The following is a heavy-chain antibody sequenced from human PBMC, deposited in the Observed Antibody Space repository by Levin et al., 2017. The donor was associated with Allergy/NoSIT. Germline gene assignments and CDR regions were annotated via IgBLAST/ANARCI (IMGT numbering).Heavy chain of an antibody. CDR1: GGSISSGGYS. CDR2: IYLSGST. V-gene: IGHV4-30-2*01. Sequence: SETLSLTCAVSGGSISSGGYSWSWIRQPPGMGLEWIGNIYLSGSTNDNPSLKSRVTMSVDRSKNQFSLKLSYVTAADTAGYYCARVAGYSYGYYFDYWGPGTLVTVSS. D-gene: IGHD5-18*01. CDR3: ARVAGYSYGYYFDY. J-gene: IGHJ4*02.